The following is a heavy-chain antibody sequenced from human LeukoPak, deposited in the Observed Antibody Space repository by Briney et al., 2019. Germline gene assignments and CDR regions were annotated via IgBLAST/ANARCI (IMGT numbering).Heavy chain of an antibody. V-gene: IGHV1-69*05. Sequence: SVTVSFKASGGTFISYAISWVRQAPGQGLEWMGGIIPIFGTANYAQKFQGRVTITTDESTSTAYMELSSLRSEDTAVYYCATHTIFTRNFDYWGQGTLVTVSS. CDR3: ATHTIFTRNFDY. D-gene: IGHD3-3*01. CDR1: GGTFISYA. CDR2: IIPIFGTA. J-gene: IGHJ4*02.